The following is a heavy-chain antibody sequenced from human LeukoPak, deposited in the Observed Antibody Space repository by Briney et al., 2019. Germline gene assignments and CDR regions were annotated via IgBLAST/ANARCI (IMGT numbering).Heavy chain of an antibody. Sequence: SETLSLTCTVSGGSISSYYWSWIRQPPGKGLEWIGYIYYGGSTNYNPSLKSRVTISVDTSKNQFSLKLSSVTAADTAVYYCARQYHYFDYWGQGTLVTVSS. CDR3: ARQYHYFDY. J-gene: IGHJ4*02. CDR2: IYYGGST. D-gene: IGHD2-2*02. CDR1: GGSISSYY. V-gene: IGHV4-59*01.